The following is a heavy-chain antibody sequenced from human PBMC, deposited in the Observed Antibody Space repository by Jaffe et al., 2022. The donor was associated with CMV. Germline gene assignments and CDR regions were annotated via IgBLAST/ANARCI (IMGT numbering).Heavy chain of an antibody. CDR3: ARVRGGESIAADLDY. Sequence: QVQLVQSGAEVKKPGASLKVSCKASGYTFTTYYMNWVRQAPGQGLEWMGVINPSGGSTSYAQKFQGRVTMTRDTSTSTVYMELSSLRSEDTAVYYCARVRGGESIAADLDYWGQGTLVTVSS. D-gene: IGHD6-13*01. V-gene: IGHV1-46*01. CDR2: INPSGGST. J-gene: IGHJ4*02. CDR1: GYTFTTYY.